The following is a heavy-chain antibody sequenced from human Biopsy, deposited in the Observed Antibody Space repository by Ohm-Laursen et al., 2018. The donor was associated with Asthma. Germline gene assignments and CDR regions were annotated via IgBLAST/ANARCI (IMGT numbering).Heavy chain of an antibody. CDR2: ISFDGSNK. D-gene: IGHD1-26*01. CDR3: PKDVFPGWEVRRGPDY. J-gene: IGHJ4*02. V-gene: IGHV3-30*18. CDR1: GFRLSSYA. Sequence: SLRLSCAASGFRLSSYAMHWVRQAPGKGLDWVAVISFDGSNKNYTNSVKGRFTISRDNSRNTLHLQMNSLRAEDTAVYYCPKDVFPGWEVRRGPDYWGQGTLVTVSA.